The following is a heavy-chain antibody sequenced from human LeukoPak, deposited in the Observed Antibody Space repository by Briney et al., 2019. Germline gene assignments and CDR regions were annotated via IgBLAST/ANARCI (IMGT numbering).Heavy chain of an antibody. J-gene: IGHJ4*02. CDR3: AKVLRYYDSSGYVDY. Sequence: PGGSLRLSCAASGFTFSFYAMSWVRQAPGKGLEWVTFISYDGSSKFYADSVKGRFTISRDNSKNTLYLQMNSLRPEDTAVYYCAKVLRYYDSSGYVDYWGQGTLVTVSS. V-gene: IGHV3-30*18. CDR1: GFTFSFYA. CDR2: ISYDGSSK. D-gene: IGHD3-22*01.